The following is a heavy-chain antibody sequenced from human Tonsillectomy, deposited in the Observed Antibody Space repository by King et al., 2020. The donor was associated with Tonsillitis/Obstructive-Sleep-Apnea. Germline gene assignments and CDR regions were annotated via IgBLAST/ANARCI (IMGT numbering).Heavy chain of an antibody. Sequence: QLQESGPGLVKPSETLSLTCTVSGGSIGDYYWSWLRQPAGKGLEWIGRINTSGSTNYNPSLKSRVTMSIDTSRNQISLKMTSVTAADTAVYYCARVVMEVVVTAIYWNFDLWGRGTLVTVSS. CDR3: ARVVMEVVVTAIYWNFDL. CDR2: INTSGST. D-gene: IGHD2-21*02. V-gene: IGHV4-4*07. CDR1: GGSIGDYY. J-gene: IGHJ2*01.